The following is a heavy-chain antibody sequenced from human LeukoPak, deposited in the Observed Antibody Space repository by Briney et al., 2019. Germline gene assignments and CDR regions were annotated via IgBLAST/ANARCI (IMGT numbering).Heavy chain of an antibody. Sequence: EASVKVSCKASGYTFTSYDINWVRQATGQGLEWMGWMNPNSGNTSYAQKFQGRVTMTRNTSISTAYMELSSLRSEDTAVYYCASGTLQLAYDYWGQGTLVTVSS. CDR1: GYTFTSYD. V-gene: IGHV1-8*01. J-gene: IGHJ4*02. CDR2: MNPNSGNT. CDR3: ASGTLQLAYDY. D-gene: IGHD6-13*01.